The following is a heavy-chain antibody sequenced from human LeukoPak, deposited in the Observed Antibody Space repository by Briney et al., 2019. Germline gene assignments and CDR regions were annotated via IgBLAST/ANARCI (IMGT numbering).Heavy chain of an antibody. D-gene: IGHD6-19*01. J-gene: IGHJ4*02. CDR1: GGSISSYY. CDR2: IYYSGST. CDR3: ARHPAYSSGWLELFDY. Sequence: SETLSLTCTVSGGSISSYYWSWIRQPPGKGLEWIGYIYYSGSTNYNPSLKSRVTISVDTSKNQFSLKLSSVTAADTAVYYCARHPAYSSGWLELFDYWGQGTLVTVSS. V-gene: IGHV4-59*08.